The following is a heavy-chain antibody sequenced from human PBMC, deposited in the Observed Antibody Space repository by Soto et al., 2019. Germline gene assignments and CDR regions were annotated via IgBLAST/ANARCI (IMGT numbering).Heavy chain of an antibody. D-gene: IGHD6-19*01. CDR1: GGPISSYY. Sequence: QVQLQESGPGLVKPSETLSLNCTVSGGPISSYYWSWIRQSPGKGLEWIGYIYYSGNTNYNPSLNSRVTMAVDTSKNQFSLELSSVPAADTAVYYCARGSSGWRPRLDYWGQGTLVTVSS. CDR3: ARGSSGWRPRLDY. CDR2: IYYSGNT. J-gene: IGHJ4*02. V-gene: IGHV4-59*01.